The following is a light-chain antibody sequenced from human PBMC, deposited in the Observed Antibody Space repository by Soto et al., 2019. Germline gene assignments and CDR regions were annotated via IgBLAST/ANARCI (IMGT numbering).Light chain of an antibody. CDR3: NSYTSSSTYV. CDR1: SSDVGGYNY. CDR2: EVN. V-gene: IGLV2-14*01. J-gene: IGLJ1*01. Sequence: QSALTQPASVSGSPGQSITISCTGTSSDVGGYNYVSWYQQHPGKAPKLMIYEVNNRPSGVSNRFSGSKSGNTASLTISGLQAEDEADHYCNSYTSSSTYVFGTGTKVTVL.